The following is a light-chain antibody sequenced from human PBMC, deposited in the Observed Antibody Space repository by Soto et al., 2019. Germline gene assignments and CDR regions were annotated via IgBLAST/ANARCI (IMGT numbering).Light chain of an antibody. CDR3: LKDYNYPLN. CDR2: GAS. J-gene: IGKJ4*01. V-gene: IGKV3-15*01. Sequence: ETTLTQSPATLSASPGERVTLSCRATQSVTYNLAWYQQKPGQAPRLLIYGASTRATGIPARFSGSGSGTDFTLTISSLQPEDFATYYCLKDYNYPLNCGGGNKGDIK. CDR1: QSVTYN.